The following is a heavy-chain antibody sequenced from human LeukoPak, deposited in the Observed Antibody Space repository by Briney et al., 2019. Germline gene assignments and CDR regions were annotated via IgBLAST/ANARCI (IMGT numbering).Heavy chain of an antibody. Sequence: SETLSLTCTVSGGSISSGSYYWSWIRQPPGKGLEWIGYIYHSGSTYYNPSLKSRVTISVDRSKNQFSLKLSSVTAADTAVYYCARAFGIALAFDIWGQGTMVTVSS. CDR2: IYHSGST. CDR1: GGSISSGSYY. D-gene: IGHD1-14*01. CDR3: ARAFGIALAFDI. V-gene: IGHV4-30-2*01. J-gene: IGHJ3*02.